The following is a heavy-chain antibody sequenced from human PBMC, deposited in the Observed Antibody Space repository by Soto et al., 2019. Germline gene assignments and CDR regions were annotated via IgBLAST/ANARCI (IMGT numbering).Heavy chain of an antibody. CDR2: IYYSGST. Sequence: PSETXSLTCTFSVGSIISSYFIWIRQPPGKGLEWIGYIYYSGSTNSNPSLKSRVTISVDTSKNQFSLKLRSVTAADTAVYYCEREGSGSYLESWGQGTLVTVSS. V-gene: IGHV4-59*01. D-gene: IGHD1-26*01. CDR3: EREGSGSYLES. CDR1: VGSIISSY. J-gene: IGHJ4*02.